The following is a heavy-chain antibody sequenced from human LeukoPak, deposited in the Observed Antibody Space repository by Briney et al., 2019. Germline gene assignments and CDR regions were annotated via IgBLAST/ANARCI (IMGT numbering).Heavy chain of an antibody. CDR1: GYPFNNYD. V-gene: IGHV1-8*01. J-gene: IGHJ4*02. D-gene: IGHD5-18*01. CDR3: ARGRKYTSGYRVTELGSGYSDY. CDR2: MNPHSGKT. Sequence: ASVKVSCKASGYPFNNYDINWVRQATGQGLEWMGWMNPHSGKTGYAQNFQGRVTMTRDTSISTAYMELSSLRSEDTAVYYCARGRKYTSGYRVTELGSGYSDYWGQGTLVTVSS.